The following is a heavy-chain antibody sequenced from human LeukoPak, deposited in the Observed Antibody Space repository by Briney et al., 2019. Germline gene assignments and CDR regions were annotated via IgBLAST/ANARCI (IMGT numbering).Heavy chain of an antibody. CDR1: GYTFTGYY. CDR3: ARGRRITTRGYSYGLDY. V-gene: IGHV1-2*02. Sequence: ASVKVSCKASGYTFTGYYMHWVRQAPGQGLEWMGWINPNSGGTNYAQKFQGRVAMTRDTSISTAYMELSSLRSEDTAVYYCARGRRITTRGYSYGLDYWGQGTLVTVSS. J-gene: IGHJ4*02. CDR2: INPNSGGT. D-gene: IGHD5-18*01.